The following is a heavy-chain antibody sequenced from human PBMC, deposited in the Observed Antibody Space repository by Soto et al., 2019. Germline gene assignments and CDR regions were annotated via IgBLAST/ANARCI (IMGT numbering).Heavy chain of an antibody. D-gene: IGHD2-2*02. CDR2: MNPNSGNT. CDR3: ARVSGYCSSTSCYSDDAFDI. CDR1: GYTFTSYD. J-gene: IGHJ3*02. V-gene: IGHV1-8*01. Sequence: QVQLVQSGAEVKKPGASVKVSCKASGYTFTSYDINWVRQATGQGLEWMGWMNPNSGNTGYAQKFQGRVTMTRNNSISTAYMELSSLRSGDTAVYYCARVSGYCSSTSCYSDDAFDIWGQGTMVTVSS.